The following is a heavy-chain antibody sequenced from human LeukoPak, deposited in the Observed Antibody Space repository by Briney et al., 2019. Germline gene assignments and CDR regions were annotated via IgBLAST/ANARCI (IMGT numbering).Heavy chain of an antibody. J-gene: IGHJ4*02. CDR1: GGSFSGYY. V-gene: IGHV4-34*01. CDR2: INHSGST. D-gene: IGHD5-12*01. CDR3: ASGVAFDY. Sequence: PSETLSLTCAVYGGSFSGYYWSWIRQPPGKGLEWIGEINHSGSTNYNPSLKSRVTISVDTSKNQFSLKLSSVTAADMAVYYCASGVAFDYWGQGTLVTVSS.